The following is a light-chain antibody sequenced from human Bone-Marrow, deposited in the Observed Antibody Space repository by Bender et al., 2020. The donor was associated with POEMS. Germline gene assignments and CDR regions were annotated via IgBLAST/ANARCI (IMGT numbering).Light chain of an antibody. CDR2: DVT. CDR1: SSDVGDYNY. J-gene: IGLJ3*02. Sequence: QSALTQPASVSGSPGQSITISCTGTSSDVGDYNYISWYQQHPGKAPKVMIYDVTNRPSGVSYRFSGSKSGNTASLTISGLQAEDEADYYCSSYTSSTLVVFGGGTQLAVL. V-gene: IGLV2-14*01. CDR3: SSYTSSTLVV.